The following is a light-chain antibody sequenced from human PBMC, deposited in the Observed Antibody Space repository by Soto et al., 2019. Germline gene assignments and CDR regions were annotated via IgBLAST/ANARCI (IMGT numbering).Light chain of an antibody. CDR1: QNIDKF. CDR2: LTS. Sequence: DIQMTQSPSSLSASVGDRVTITCQASQNIDKFLNWYQQRPGKAPRLLIYLTSTLQGGFPSRFSSSGSGTDFSLNISDLHPEDFATYYCQQSYIPPQTFGQGTKL. V-gene: IGKV1-39*01. J-gene: IGKJ1*01. CDR3: QQSYIPPQT.